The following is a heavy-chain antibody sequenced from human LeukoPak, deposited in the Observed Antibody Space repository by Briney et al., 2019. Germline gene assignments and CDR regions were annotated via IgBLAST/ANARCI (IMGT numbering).Heavy chain of an antibody. CDR1: GGSIGSYY. V-gene: IGHV4-59*08. J-gene: IGHJ5*02. Sequence: PSETLSLTCTVSGGSIGSYYWSWIRQPPGKGLEWIGYIYYSGSTNYNPSLKSRVTISVDTSQNRFSLKLSSVTAADTAVYYCARWRQQLDFDPWGQGTLVTVSS. D-gene: IGHD6-13*01. CDR2: IYYSGST. CDR3: ARWRQQLDFDP.